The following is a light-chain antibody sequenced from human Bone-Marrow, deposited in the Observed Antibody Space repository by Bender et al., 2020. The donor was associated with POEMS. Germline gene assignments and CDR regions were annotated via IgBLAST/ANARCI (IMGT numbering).Light chain of an antibody. J-gene: IGLJ2*01. CDR3: ATLDDRFNAV. CDR1: RSNIGSHT. CDR2: DNI. Sequence: QSVLTQPPSASGTPGQRVTISCSGSRSNIGSHTVSWYQHLPGTAPKLLIHDNIQRPSGVPDRFSGSKSGSSASLAISGLQSEDEAHYYCATLDDRFNAVFGGGTKVTVL. V-gene: IGLV1-44*01.